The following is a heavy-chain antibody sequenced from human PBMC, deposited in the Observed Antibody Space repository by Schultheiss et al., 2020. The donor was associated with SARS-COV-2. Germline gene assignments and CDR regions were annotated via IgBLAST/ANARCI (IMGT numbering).Heavy chain of an antibody. CDR3: ASLVVGYGMDV. CDR1: GGSISSGGYY. Sequence: SETLSLTCTVSGGSISSGGYYWSWIRQHPGKGLEWIGYIYYSGSTYYNPSLKSLVTISVDTSKNQFSLKLSSVTAADTAVYYCASLVVGYGMDVWGQGTTVTVSS. CDR2: IYYSGST. J-gene: IGHJ6*02. V-gene: IGHV4-31*01. D-gene: IGHD2-15*01.